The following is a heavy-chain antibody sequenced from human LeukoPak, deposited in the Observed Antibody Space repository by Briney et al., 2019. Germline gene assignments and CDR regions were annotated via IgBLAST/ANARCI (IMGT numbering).Heavy chain of an antibody. Sequence: GGSLRLSCAASGFSVSIKYMTWVRQAPRKGLEWVAVIYSDGRTDYADSVKGRFTISRDSSKNTLYLQMDSLRAEDTAVYYCATIVVAPWYFDCWGQGSLVTVSS. CDR1: GFSVSIKY. CDR3: ATIVVAPWYFDC. J-gene: IGHJ4*02. D-gene: IGHD3-22*01. V-gene: IGHV3-53*01. CDR2: IYSDGRT.